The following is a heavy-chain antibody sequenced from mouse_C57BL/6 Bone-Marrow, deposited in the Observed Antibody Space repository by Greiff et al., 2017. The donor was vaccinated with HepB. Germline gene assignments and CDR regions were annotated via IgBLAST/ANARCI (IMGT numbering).Heavy chain of an antibody. CDR1: GFTFTDYY. J-gene: IGHJ2*01. Sequence: EVNVVESGGGLVQPGGSLSLSCAASGFTFTDYYMSWVRQPPGKALEWLGFIRNKANGYTTEYSASVKGRFTISRDNSQSILYLQMNALRAEDSATYYCARYGGNLCDYWGQGTTLTVSS. V-gene: IGHV7-3*01. CDR2: IRNKANGYTT. CDR3: ARYGGNLCDY. D-gene: IGHD2-1*01.